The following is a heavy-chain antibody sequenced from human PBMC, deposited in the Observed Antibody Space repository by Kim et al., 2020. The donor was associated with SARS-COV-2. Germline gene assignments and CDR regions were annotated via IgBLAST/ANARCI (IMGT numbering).Heavy chain of an antibody. CDR2: IYQSGTT. J-gene: IGHJ4*02. V-gene: IGHV4-38-2*01. D-gene: IGHD3-22*01. CDR1: GHPITSGYF. CDR3: TSKYYYDSGGYYYADW. Sequence: SETLSLTRAVSGHPITSGYFWGWIRQSPGKGLEWIGSIYQSGTTYYNPSLKSRVSISIETSKDQFSLRLNSVTAADTAVYYCTSKYYYDSGGYYYADWWGQGTLVTVSS.